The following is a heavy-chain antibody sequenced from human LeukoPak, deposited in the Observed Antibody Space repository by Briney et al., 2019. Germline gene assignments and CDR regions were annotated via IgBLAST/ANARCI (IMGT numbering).Heavy chain of an antibody. J-gene: IGHJ4*02. Sequence: GWALRLSCAASRFTFSSYSMNWLRQARGKGLEGVSPISNRSSYIYYADSVKGRFTISRDNAKNSLYLQMTSLRAKDTAVYYCAKASAMIVVVSKHFDYWGQGTLVTVSS. D-gene: IGHD3-22*01. CDR3: AKASAMIVVVSKHFDY. CDR1: RFTFSSYS. CDR2: ISNRSSYI. V-gene: IGHV3-21*04.